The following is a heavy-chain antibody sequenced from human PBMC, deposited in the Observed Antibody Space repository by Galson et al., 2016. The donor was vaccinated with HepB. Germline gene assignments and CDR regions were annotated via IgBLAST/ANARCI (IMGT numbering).Heavy chain of an antibody. J-gene: IGHJ4*02. D-gene: IGHD1-26*01. Sequence: SVKVSCKASGYTFSSYGISWVRQAPGQGLEWMGWISANNDNTIYARRLQARVIMTTDTSTSTAYMELSRLRSEDTAVYYCATWEPGPNWGQGTLVTVSS. CDR1: GYTFSSYG. V-gene: IGHV1-18*01. CDR3: ATWEPGPN. CDR2: ISANNDNT.